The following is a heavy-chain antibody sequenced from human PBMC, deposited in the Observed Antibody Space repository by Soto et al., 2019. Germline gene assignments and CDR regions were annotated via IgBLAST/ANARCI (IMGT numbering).Heavy chain of an antibody. Sequence: SDTLYLTCTVSGGSIRRYYWSWIRQPPGQGLEWIGHIYYSGSTSYSPSLRSRVTISVDTSNNQFSLKLSSVTAADTAVYYCARFGVGTTRNPTFDYWGQGALVTVSS. CDR2: IYYSGST. V-gene: IGHV4-59*07. J-gene: IGHJ4*02. D-gene: IGHD1-26*01. CDR3: ARFGVGTTRNPTFDY. CDR1: GGSIRRYY.